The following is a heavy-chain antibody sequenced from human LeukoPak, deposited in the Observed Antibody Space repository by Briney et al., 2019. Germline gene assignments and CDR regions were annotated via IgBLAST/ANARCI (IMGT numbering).Heavy chain of an antibody. CDR2: ISSDGSST. J-gene: IGHJ4*02. D-gene: IGHD3-10*01. CDR1: GFTFSNYW. Sequence: PGGSLRLSCAASGFTFSNYWVHWVRQAPGKGLGWVSRISSDGSSTTYADSVKGRFTISRDNAKNTPYLQMNSLRAEDTAVYYCARGVTMVRGVIDYWGQGTLVTVSS. CDR3: ARGVTMVRGVIDY. V-gene: IGHV3-74*01.